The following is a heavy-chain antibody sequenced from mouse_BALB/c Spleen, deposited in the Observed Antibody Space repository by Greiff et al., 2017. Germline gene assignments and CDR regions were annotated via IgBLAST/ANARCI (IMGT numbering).Heavy chain of an antibody. D-gene: IGHD1-1*02. CDR1: GFSFSSYD. CDR2: ISSGGGST. CDR3: ARQVGGPTMDD. J-gene: IGHJ4*01. V-gene: IGHV5-12-1*01. Sequence: EVKLVESGGGLVKPGGSLKLSCAASGFSFSSYDMSWVRQTPEKRLEWVAYISSGGGSTYYPDTVKGRFTISRDNAKNTLYLQMSSLKSEDTAMYYCARQVGGPTMDDWGQGTSVTVAA.